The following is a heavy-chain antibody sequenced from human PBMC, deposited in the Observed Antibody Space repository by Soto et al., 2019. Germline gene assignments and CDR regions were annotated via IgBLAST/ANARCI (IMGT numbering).Heavy chain of an antibody. J-gene: IGHJ5*02. CDR1: GYTFTSYA. CDR3: ARIETGRVVTRPNWLDP. Sequence: QVQLVQSGAEVKKPGASVKVSCKASGYTFTSYAMHWVRQAPGQRLEWMGWINAGNGNTKYSQRFQGRVTITRDTSASTADVELSRLRSEDTAVYYCARIETGRVVTRPNWLDPWGQGTLVTVSS. D-gene: IGHD2-21*02. V-gene: IGHV1-3*01. CDR2: INAGNGNT.